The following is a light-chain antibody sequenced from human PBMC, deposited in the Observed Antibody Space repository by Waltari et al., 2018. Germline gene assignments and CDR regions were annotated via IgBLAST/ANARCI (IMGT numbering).Light chain of an antibody. Sequence: QSALTQPRSVSGSPGQSVTISCTGTSSDVGGYNYVSWYQQHPGNAPKLMIYDVSKRPSRVPDRFSGSKSGNPASRTIPGLQAGDEADYYCCSYAGSYVVFGGGTKLTVL. CDR2: DVS. CDR1: SSDVGGYNY. J-gene: IGLJ2*01. CDR3: CSYAGSYVV. V-gene: IGLV2-11*01.